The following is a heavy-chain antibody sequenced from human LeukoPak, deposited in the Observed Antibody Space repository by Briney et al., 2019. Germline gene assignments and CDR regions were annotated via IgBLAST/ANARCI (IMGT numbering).Heavy chain of an antibody. CDR1: GYSISSGYY. V-gene: IGHV4-38-2*02. CDR2: VYHTGST. CDR3: ARDGEGYSQGYYY. D-gene: IGHD5-18*01. J-gene: IGHJ4*02. Sequence: PSETLSLTCAVSGYSISSGYYWGWIRQPPGKGLEWIGSVYHTGSTYYNPSLKSRVTISVDTSKNQFSLKLSSVTAADTAVYYCARDGEGYSQGYYYWGQGALVTVSS.